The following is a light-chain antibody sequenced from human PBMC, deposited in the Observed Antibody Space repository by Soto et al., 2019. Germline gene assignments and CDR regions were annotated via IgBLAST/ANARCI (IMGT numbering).Light chain of an antibody. CDR1: QSVSSY. Sequence: EIVLTQSPATLSLSPGERANLSCRASQSVSSYLAWYQQKPGQAPRLLIYDASNRATGIPARFSGSGSGTDFTLTNSSLEPEDFAVYYCQQRSNWPPGWTFGQGTKVEIK. CDR2: DAS. CDR3: QQRSNWPPGWT. J-gene: IGKJ1*01. V-gene: IGKV3-11*01.